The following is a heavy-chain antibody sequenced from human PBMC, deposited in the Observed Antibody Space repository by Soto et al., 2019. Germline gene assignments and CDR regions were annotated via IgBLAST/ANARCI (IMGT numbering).Heavy chain of an antibody. V-gene: IGHV3-7*01. Sequence: GGSLGLSCAAPGFTFSRESMSWVRQAPGKGLEWVANIKQGGSEKYYVDSVKGRFTISRDNAKNSLYLQMNSLRAEDTAVYYCARDDYEENAFDIWGQGTMVTVSS. D-gene: IGHD4-17*01. CDR3: ARDDYEENAFDI. CDR1: GFTFSRES. CDR2: IKQGGSEK. J-gene: IGHJ3*02.